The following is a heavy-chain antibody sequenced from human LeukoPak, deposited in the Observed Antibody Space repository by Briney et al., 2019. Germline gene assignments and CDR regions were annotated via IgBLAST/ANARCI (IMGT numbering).Heavy chain of an antibody. CDR2: IYHTGST. CDR3: ARGSVYDSSTFDI. D-gene: IGHD3-22*01. CDR1: GGSISSGGYS. Sequence: PSETLSLTCAVSGGSISSGGYSWGWIRQPPGKGLEFIGYIYHTGSTNHNPSLKSRVAISVDRSKNQFSLKLTSVTAADTAVYYCARGSVYDSSTFDIWGQGTMVTVSS. V-gene: IGHV4-30-2*01. J-gene: IGHJ3*02.